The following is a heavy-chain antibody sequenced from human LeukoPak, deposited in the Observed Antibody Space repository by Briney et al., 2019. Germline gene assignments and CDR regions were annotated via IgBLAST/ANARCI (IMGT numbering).Heavy chain of an antibody. J-gene: IGHJ4*02. Sequence: GGSLRLSCAASGFTFSSYSMNWVRQAPGKGLEWVSSISSSSNYIYYADSVKGRFTISRDNAKNSLYLQMNSLIAEDTAVYYCATDSGSYYRAYWGQGTLVTVSS. CDR3: ATDSGSYYRAY. V-gene: IGHV3-21*01. D-gene: IGHD1-26*01. CDR1: GFTFSSYS. CDR2: ISSSSNYI.